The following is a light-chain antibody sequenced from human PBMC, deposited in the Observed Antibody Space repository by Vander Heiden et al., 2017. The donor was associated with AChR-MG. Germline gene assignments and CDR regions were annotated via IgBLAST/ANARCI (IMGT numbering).Light chain of an antibody. CDR1: SSDVGGYNY. J-gene: IGLJ1*01. CDR3: SSYAGSNNF. CDR2: EVS. V-gene: IGLV2-8*01. Sequence: QSARTQPPSPSGPPGQSVTISCTGTSSDVGGYNYVSWYPQHPGKAPKLMIYEVSKRPSGVPDRFSGSKSGNTASLTVSGLQAEDEADYYCSSYAGSNNFFGTGTKVTVL.